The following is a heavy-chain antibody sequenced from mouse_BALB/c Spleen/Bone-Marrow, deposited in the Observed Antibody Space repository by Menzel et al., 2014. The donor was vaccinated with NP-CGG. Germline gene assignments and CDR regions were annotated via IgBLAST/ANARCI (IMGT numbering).Heavy chain of an antibody. Sequence: QVQLKDSGAELVKPGASVKLSCKTSGYTFTSYWIQWVKQRPGQGLEWIGEIFTGGVSIYYNEKFEGKAALTIDKSSSTAYMNLGSLPSEDSGVYFCERRELPRAMDYWGQATSAPISS. V-gene: IGHV1S132*01. CDR2: IFTGGVSI. D-gene: IGHD1-1*01. CDR1: GYTFTSYW. CDR3: ERRELPRAMDY. J-gene: IGHJ4*01.